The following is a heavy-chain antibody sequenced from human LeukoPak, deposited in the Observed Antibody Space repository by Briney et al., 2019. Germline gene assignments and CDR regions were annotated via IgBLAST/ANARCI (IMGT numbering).Heavy chain of an antibody. J-gene: IGHJ4*02. V-gene: IGHV3-21*01. CDR2: ISNSNSYI. CDR1: GFTFSSYS. D-gene: IGHD4-17*01. CDR3: ARGRDYGDFEIDY. Sequence: GGSLRLSCAASGFTFSSYSMNWVRQAPGKGLEWVSSISNSNSYIYYADSVKGRFTIPRDNAKNSLYLQMNSLRAEDTAVYYCARGRDYGDFEIDYWGQGTLVTVSS.